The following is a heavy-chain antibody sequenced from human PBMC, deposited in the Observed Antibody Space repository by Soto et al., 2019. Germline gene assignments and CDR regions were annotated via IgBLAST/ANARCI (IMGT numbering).Heavy chain of an antibody. CDR1: GYTFTSYG. J-gene: IGHJ6*02. CDR3: ARYSDYSNHYYYYYYGMDV. V-gene: IGHV1-18*04. Sequence: QVQLVQSGAEVKKPGASVKVSCKASGYTFTSYGISWVRQAPGQGLEWMGWISAYNGNTNYAQKLQGRVTMTTDTSTSTAYMELRSLRSDDTAVYYCARYSDYSNHYYYYYYGMDVWGQGTTVTVSS. D-gene: IGHD4-4*01. CDR2: ISAYNGNT.